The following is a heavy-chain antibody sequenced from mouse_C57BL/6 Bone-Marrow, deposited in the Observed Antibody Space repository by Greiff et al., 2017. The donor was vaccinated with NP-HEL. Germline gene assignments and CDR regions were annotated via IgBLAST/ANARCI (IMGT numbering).Heavy chain of an antibody. CDR1: GFTFSSYG. V-gene: IGHV5-6*01. D-gene: IGHD2-4*01. Sequence: EVQRVESGGDLVKPGGSLKLSCAASGFTFSSYGMSWVRQTPDKRLEWVATISSGGSCTYYPDSVKGRFTISRANAKNTLYLQMSSLKSEDTAMYYCASPYDYDVAWFAYGGQGTLVTVSA. CDR3: ASPYDYDVAWFAY. CDR2: ISSGGSCT. J-gene: IGHJ3*01.